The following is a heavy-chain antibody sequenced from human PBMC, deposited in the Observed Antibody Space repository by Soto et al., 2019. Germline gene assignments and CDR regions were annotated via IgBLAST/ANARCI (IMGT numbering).Heavy chain of an antibody. CDR3: AKGSGAAGTHGMDV. CDR2: ISYDGSNK. J-gene: IGHJ6*02. CDR1: GFTFSSYG. D-gene: IGHD6-13*01. Sequence: GGSRRLSCAASGFTFSSYGMHWVRQAPGKGLEWVAVISYDGSNKYYADSVKGRFTISRDNSKNTLYLQMNSLRAEDTAVYYCAKGSGAAGTHGMDVWGQGTTVTVSS. V-gene: IGHV3-30*18.